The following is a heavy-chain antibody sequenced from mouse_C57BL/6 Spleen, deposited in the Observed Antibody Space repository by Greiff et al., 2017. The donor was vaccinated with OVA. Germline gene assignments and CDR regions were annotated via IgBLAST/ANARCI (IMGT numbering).Heavy chain of an antibody. CDR2: IWSGGST. J-gene: IGHJ1*03. D-gene: IGHD1-1*01. CDR3: ARTAYYGSSYWYFDV. Sequence: VKLMESGPGLVQPSQSLSITCTVSGFSLTSYGVHWVRQSPGKGLEWLGVIWSGGSTDYNAAFISRLSISKDNSKSQVFFKMNSLQAEDTAIYYCARTAYYGSSYWYFDVWGTGTTVTVSS. V-gene: IGHV2-2*01. CDR1: GFSLTSYG.